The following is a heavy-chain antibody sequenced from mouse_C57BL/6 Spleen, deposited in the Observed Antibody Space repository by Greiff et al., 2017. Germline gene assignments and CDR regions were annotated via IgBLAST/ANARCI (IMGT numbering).Heavy chain of an antibody. J-gene: IGHJ4*01. CDR3: ARSGNYGNYDYAMDY. CDR2: IDPSDSET. CDR1: GYTFTSYW. V-gene: IGHV1-52*01. Sequence: VPLHPPFSELVRPGSSVKLSCKASGYTFTSYWMHWVKQRPIQGLEWIGNIDPSDSETHYNQKFKDKATLTVDKSSSTAYMQLSSLTSEDSAVYYCARSGNYGNYDYAMDYWGQGTSVTVSS. D-gene: IGHD2-1*01.